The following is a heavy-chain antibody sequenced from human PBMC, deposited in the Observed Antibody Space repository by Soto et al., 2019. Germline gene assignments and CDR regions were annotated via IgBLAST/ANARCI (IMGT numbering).Heavy chain of an antibody. J-gene: IGHJ5*02. D-gene: IGHD3-9*01. Sequence: GGSLRLSCAAPGFTFDEYDMHWVRQAPGKGLEWVSAVGRTGATYYADSLKGRFTISRENAKNSFHLQVDSLRAEDTGVYYCAREDRTFDWLLYHWGLGTLVTVSS. CDR2: VGRTGAT. CDR1: GFTFDEYD. V-gene: IGHV3-13*04. CDR3: AREDRTFDWLLYH.